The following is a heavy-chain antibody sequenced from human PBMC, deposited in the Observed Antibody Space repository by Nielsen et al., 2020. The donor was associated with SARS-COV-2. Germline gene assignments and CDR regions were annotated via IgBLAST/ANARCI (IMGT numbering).Heavy chain of an antibody. CDR3: AKEGSNGNYYAWLDY. Sequence: GESLKISCVASGFTFSNYAMTWVRQAPGQGLEWVSVIYSGGRSTYYGDSVKGRFTISRDDSKNTLFLQMNSLRAEDTAVYYCAKEGSNGNYYAWLDYWGQGTLVTVSS. V-gene: IGHV3-23*03. CDR2: IYSGGRST. J-gene: IGHJ4*02. CDR1: GFTFSNYA. D-gene: IGHD1-26*01.